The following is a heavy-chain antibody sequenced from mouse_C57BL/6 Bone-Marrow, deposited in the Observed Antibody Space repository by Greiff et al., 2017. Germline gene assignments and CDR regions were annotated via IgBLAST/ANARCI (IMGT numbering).Heavy chain of an antibody. J-gene: IGHJ4*01. Sequence: EVMLVESGGGLVQPGGSLKLSCAASGFTFSDYYMYWVRQTPEKRLEWVAYISNGGGSTYYPDTVKGRFTISRDNAKNTLYLQMRRLKSEDTAMYYCARLITTVVAPYAMDYWGQGTSVTVSS. CDR3: ARLITTVVAPYAMDY. CDR2: ISNGGGST. CDR1: GFTFSDYY. V-gene: IGHV5-12*01. D-gene: IGHD1-1*01.